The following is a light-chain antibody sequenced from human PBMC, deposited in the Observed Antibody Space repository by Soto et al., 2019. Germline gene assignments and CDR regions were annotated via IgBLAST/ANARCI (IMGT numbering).Light chain of an antibody. CDR3: SSYAGSSTYVV. CDR2: EDT. Sequence: QSALTQPASVSGSPGQSITISCTGTSSDVGSYNLVSWYQRHPDKAPKLMIYEDTRRPSGVSNRFSGSKSGNTASLTISGLQAEDEADYYCSSYAGSSTYVVFGGGTKLTVL. V-gene: IGLV2-23*01. J-gene: IGLJ2*01. CDR1: SSDVGSYNL.